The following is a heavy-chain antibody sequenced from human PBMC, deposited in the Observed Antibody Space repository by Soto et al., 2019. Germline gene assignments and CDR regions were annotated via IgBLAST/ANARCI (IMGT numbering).Heavy chain of an antibody. CDR2: VHYSWGS. CDR3: ASRKSSPYFDY. D-gene: IGHD3-10*01. J-gene: IGHJ4*02. V-gene: IGHV4-59*08. CDR1: GGSIVGYD. Sequence: SETLCHTCTVAGGSIVGYDWSWIRQTPGKGLEWIGYVHYSWGSNYNPSLKSRVTISVDTSKNQFSLKLSSVTAADTAVYYCASRKSSPYFDYWGQGALVTVSS.